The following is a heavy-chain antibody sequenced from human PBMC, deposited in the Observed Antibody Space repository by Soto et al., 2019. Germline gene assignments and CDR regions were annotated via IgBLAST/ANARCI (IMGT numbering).Heavy chain of an antibody. Sequence: SVKVSCKASGGTFSSYAISWVRQAPGQGLEWMGGIIPIFGTANYAQKFQGRVTITADESTSTAYMELSSLRSEDTAVYYCARWGPTYYYGSGSETHYGMDVWGQGTTVTVSS. J-gene: IGHJ6*02. CDR2: IIPIFGTA. V-gene: IGHV1-69*13. CDR3: ARWGPTYYYGSGSETHYGMDV. CDR1: GGTFSSYA. D-gene: IGHD3-10*01.